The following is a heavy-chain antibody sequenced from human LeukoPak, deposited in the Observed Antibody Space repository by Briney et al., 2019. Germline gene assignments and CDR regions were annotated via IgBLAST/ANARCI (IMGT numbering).Heavy chain of an antibody. V-gene: IGHV1-69*13. CDR2: IIPIFGTA. CDR3: ARDELRYFDWFSSAANFDY. J-gene: IGHJ4*02. CDR1: GYTFTGYY. Sequence: SVKVSCKASGYTFTGYYMHWVRQAPGQGLEWMGGIIPIFGTANYAQKFQGRVTITADESTSTAYMELSSLRSEDTAVYYCARDELRYFDWFSSAANFDYWGQGTLVTVSS. D-gene: IGHD3-9*01.